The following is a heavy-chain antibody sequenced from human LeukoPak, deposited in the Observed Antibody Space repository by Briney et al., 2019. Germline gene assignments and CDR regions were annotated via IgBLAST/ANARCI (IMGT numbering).Heavy chain of an antibody. D-gene: IGHD5-18*01. CDR1: GFTFSSYA. CDR2: ISESDGST. V-gene: IGHV3-23*01. CDR3: AKDISQGYTFGSIEEDY. Sequence: GGSLRLSCAASGFTFSSYAMSWVRQAPGKGLEWLSAISESDGSTYYADSVKGRFTISRDNSKNTLYLQMNSLGADDTAVYFCAKDISQGYTFGSIEEDYWGQGTLVTVSS. J-gene: IGHJ4*02.